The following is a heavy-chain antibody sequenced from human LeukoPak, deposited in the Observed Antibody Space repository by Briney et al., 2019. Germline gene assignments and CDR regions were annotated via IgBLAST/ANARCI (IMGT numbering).Heavy chain of an antibody. V-gene: IGHV3-30*02. CDR3: AEHTSNWYHCEY. CDR2: IQYDGSNQ. J-gene: IGHJ4*02. D-gene: IGHD6-13*01. Sequence: PGGSLRLSCAASGFLFSSYGMHWVRQAPGKGLEWVAFIQYDGSNQYYADSVKGRFTISRDNSKNTLYLQMNSLRAEDSAVYYCAEHTSNWYHCEYGGQGTLVTVSS. CDR1: GFLFSSYG.